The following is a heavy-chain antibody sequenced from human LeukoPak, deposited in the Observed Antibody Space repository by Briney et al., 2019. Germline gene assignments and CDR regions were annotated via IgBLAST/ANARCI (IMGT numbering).Heavy chain of an antibody. Sequence: SETLSLTCAVYGGSFSGYYWSWIRQPPGKGLEWIGEINHSGSTNYNPSLKSRVTISVDTSKNQFSLKLSSVTAADTAVYYCARCCRSTSCYGGAFDIWGQGTMVTVSS. V-gene: IGHV4-34*01. CDR1: GGSFSGYY. CDR3: ARCCRSTSCYGGAFDI. D-gene: IGHD2-2*01. CDR2: INHSGST. J-gene: IGHJ3*02.